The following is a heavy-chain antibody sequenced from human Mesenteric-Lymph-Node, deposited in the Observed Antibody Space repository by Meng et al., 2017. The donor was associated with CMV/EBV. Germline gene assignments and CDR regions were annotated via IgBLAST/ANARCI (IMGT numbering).Heavy chain of an antibody. D-gene: IGHD3-10*01. CDR2: INEGGSEK. V-gene: IGHV3-7*01. CDR1: EFIFTNYW. Sequence: GESLKISCAASEFIFTNYWMSWVRQAPGKGLEWVGNINEGGSEKYYVDSVKGRFTISRDNAKKSLYLQMNSLISEDTAVYYCARDGSFGGAGDYWGQGTLVTVSS. CDR3: ARDGSFGGAGDY. J-gene: IGHJ4*02.